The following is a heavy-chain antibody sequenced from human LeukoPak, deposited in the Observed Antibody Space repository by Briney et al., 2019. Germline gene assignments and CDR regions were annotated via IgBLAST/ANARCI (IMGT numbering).Heavy chain of an antibody. D-gene: IGHD2-2*01. CDR3: AREGVPDIVVLPAVSDAFDI. J-gene: IGHJ3*02. V-gene: IGHV1-69*06. Sequence: ASVKVSCKASGGTFSSYAISWVRQAPGQGLEWMGGIIPIFGTANYAQKFQGRVTITADKSTSTAYMELSSLRSEDTAVYYCAREGVPDIVVLPAVSDAFDIWGQGTMVTVSS. CDR1: GGTFSSYA. CDR2: IIPIFGTA.